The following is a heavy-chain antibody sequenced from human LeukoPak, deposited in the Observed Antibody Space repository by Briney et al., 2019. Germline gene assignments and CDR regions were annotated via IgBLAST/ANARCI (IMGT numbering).Heavy chain of an antibody. V-gene: IGHV4-39*01. CDR2: IYYSGST. D-gene: IGHD1-1*01. CDR3: ARRTKDWNEDINWFDP. Sequence: PSETLSLTCTVSGGSISSSSYYWGWIRQPPGKGLEWIGSIYYSGSTYYNPSLKSRVTISVDTSKNQFSLKLSSVTAADTAVYYCARRTKDWNEDINWFDPWGQGTLVTVSS. CDR1: GGSISSSSYY. J-gene: IGHJ5*02.